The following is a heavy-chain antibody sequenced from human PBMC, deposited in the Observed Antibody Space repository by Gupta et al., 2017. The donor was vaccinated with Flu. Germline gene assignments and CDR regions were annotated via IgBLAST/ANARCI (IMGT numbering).Heavy chain of an antibody. D-gene: IGHD3-10*01. J-gene: IGHJ3*02. CDR3: ANILLWFGELLPEDAFDI. CDR1: GFTFSSYA. V-gene: IGHV3-23*01. CDR2: ISGSGGST. Sequence: EVQLLESGGGLVQPGGSLRLSCAASGFTFSSYAMSWVRQAPGKGLEWVSAISGSGGSTYYADSVKGRFTISRDNSKNTLYLQMNSLRAEDTAVYYCANILLWFGELLPEDAFDIWGQGTMVTVSS.